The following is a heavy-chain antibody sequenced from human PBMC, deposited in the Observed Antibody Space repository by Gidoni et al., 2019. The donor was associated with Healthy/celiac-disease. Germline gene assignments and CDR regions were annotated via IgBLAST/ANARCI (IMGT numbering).Heavy chain of an antibody. CDR3: ARGGVVVPAAIYYYYYGMDV. D-gene: IGHD2-2*01. Sequence: QVQLQQWGAGLLKPSETLSLTCAVYGGSFSASYSSWIRQPPGKVLEGIGEINHSGSTNYNPSLKSRVTISVDTSKNQFSLKLSSVTAADTAVYYCARGGVVVPAAIYYYYYGMDVWGQGTTVTVSS. CDR1: GGSFSASY. V-gene: IGHV4-34*01. CDR2: INHSGST. J-gene: IGHJ6*02.